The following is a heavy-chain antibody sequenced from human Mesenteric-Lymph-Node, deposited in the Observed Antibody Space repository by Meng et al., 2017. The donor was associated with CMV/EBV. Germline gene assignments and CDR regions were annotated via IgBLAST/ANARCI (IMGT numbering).Heavy chain of an antibody. D-gene: IGHD6-19*01. Sequence: GESLKISCAASGFTFGDYGMHWVRQAPGKGLEWVAFIRCDGSNEYYGDPVKGRFIISRDNSKNTVSLQMNSLRADDSAVFYCAKADSGSDYFDYWGQGTLVTVSS. CDR3: AKADSGSDYFDY. CDR2: IRCDGSNE. J-gene: IGHJ4*02. V-gene: IGHV3-30*02. CDR1: GFTFGDYG.